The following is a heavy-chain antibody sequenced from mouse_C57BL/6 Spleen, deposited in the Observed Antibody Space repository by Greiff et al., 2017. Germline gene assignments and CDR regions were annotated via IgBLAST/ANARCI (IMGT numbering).Heavy chain of an antibody. V-gene: IGHV5-9-1*02. CDR3: TRDSDYYGSSPWFAY. CDR2: ISSGGDYI. J-gene: IGHJ3*01. D-gene: IGHD1-1*01. CDR1: GFTFSSYA. Sequence: DVMLVESGEGLVKPGGSLKLSCAASGFTFSSYAMSWVRQTPEKRLEWVAYISSGGDYIYYADTVKGRFTISRDNARNTLYLQMSSLKSEDTAMYYCTRDSDYYGSSPWFAYWGQGTLVTVSA.